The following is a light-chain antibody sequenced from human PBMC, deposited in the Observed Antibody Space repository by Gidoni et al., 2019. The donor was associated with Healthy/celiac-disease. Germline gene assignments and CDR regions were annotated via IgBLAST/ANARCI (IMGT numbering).Light chain of an antibody. CDR1: NIGSKN. Sequence: SYELTQPLSVSVSLGQTARITCAGNNIGSKNVYWYHQMPGQAPVLVIYRDNNQPSGIPERFSGSHSGNTATLTISRAQAGNYADYYCQLWYRSTPFIFLTGTTVPIL. J-gene: IGLJ1*01. V-gene: IGLV3-9*01. CDR2: RDN. CDR3: QLWYRSTPFI.